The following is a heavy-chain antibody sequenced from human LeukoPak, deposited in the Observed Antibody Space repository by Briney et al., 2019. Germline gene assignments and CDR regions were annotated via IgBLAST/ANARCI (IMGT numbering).Heavy chain of an antibody. CDR2: IYSRGST. CDR1: GGSTSRTSYY. CDR3: ARQGCSSTTCYLFALYAFDI. Sequence: PSETLSLTCTVSGGSTSRTSYYWGWIRQPPGKGLEWIGSIYSRGSTYYNPSLKGRVSISVDTSKNQFSLKLSSVTAADTAVYYCARQGCSSTTCYLFALYAFDIWGQGTMLTVSS. J-gene: IGHJ3*02. V-gene: IGHV4-39*01. D-gene: IGHD2-2*01.